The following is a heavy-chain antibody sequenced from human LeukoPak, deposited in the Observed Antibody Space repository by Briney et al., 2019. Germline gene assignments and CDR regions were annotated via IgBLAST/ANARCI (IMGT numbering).Heavy chain of an antibody. Sequence: SETLSLTCTVSGDSITTGHYYWGWIRQSPGEGLEWIGSIYYSGSTYYNPSLKSRVTISVDTSKNQFSLKLMSVTAADTAVYYCVIQQQLVPLHYYYYMDVWGKGTTVTVSS. CDR2: IYYSGST. V-gene: IGHV4-39*07. J-gene: IGHJ6*03. D-gene: IGHD6-13*01. CDR3: VIQQQLVPLHYYYYMDV. CDR1: GDSITTGHYY.